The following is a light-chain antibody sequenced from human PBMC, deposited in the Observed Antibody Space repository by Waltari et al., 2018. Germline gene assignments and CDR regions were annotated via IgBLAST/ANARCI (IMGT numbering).Light chain of an antibody. CDR1: QSLVYSDGNIY. V-gene: IGKV2-30*01. CDR2: KIS. Sequence: VVLTQSPLSLPVTLGQPASISCSSSQSLVYSDGNIYLNWFHQRPGQSPRRLIYKISNPDSGVPDRCSGSGSGTDFTLKISRVEAEDVGIYYCMHGGHWPYTFGQGTKLEIK. J-gene: IGKJ2*01. CDR3: MHGGHWPYT.